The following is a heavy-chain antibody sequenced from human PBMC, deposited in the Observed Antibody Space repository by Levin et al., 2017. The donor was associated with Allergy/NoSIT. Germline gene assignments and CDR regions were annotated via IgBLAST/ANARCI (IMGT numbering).Heavy chain of an antibody. CDR1: GGSISSGDYY. CDR2: IFHSGAT. Sequence: ASETLSLTCTVSGGSISSGDYYWTWIRQHPGKGLEWIGYIFHSGATYYNPSLKSRLTISADTSKNHFSLKLTSVTAADTAVYYCARGGGIQRWLAIEYWGQGTLVTVSS. J-gene: IGHJ4*02. CDR3: ARGGGIQRWLAIEY. D-gene: IGHD5-18*01. V-gene: IGHV4-31*03.